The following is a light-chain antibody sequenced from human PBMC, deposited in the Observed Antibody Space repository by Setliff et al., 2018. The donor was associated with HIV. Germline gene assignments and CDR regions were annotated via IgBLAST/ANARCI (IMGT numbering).Light chain of an antibody. CDR3: SSYTTSITFV. V-gene: IGLV2-18*02. CDR1: TSDIGHYNR. CDR2: EVS. J-gene: IGLJ1*01. Sequence: QSALTQPPYVSGAPGQSVTISCTGSTSDIGHYNRVSWYQQPPGAAPKLIMYEVSHRPSGVPDRFSGSTSGSTASLTISGLQPEDEADYYCSSYTTSITFVFGTGTKVTVL.